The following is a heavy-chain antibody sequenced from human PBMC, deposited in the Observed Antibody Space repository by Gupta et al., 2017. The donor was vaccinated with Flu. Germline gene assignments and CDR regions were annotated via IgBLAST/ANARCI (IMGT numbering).Heavy chain of an antibody. J-gene: IGHJ6*02. V-gene: IGHV1-69*01. D-gene: IGHD4-11*01. Sequence: QVQLVQSGAEVKRPGSSVTVSCRASGDTFTKSAINWVRQAPGQGLEWMGGINPIFTTANYAQKFQGRVTITADESTGTTFMELSSLRSEDTAIYYCANSNFRSYYAMDAWGQGTKVTVSS. CDR2: INPIFTTA. CDR1: GDTFTKSA. CDR3: ANSNFRSYYAMDA.